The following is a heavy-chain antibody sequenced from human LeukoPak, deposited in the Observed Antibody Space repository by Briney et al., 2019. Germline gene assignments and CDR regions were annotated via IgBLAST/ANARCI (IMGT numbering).Heavy chain of an antibody. CDR3: AAVSSGSYLLAHY. CDR2: INPSGGST. D-gene: IGHD1-26*01. V-gene: IGHV1-46*01. CDR1: GYTFTSYY. J-gene: IGHJ4*02. Sequence: ASVKVSCKASGYTFTSYYMHWVRQAPGQGLEWMGIINPSGGSTSYAQKFQGRATMTRDTSISTAYMELSRLRSDDTAVYYCAAVSSGSYLLAHYWGQGTLVTVSS.